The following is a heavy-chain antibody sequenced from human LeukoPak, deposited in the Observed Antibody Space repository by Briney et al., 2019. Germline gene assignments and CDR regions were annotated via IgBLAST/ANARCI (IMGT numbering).Heavy chain of an antibody. Sequence: GGSLRLSCAASGFTFSNYWMGWVRQAPGKGLEGVANIKQDGSEKYYVDSVKGRFTISRDNAKNSLYLQMNSLRVEDTAVYYCARVQGSSGPGIFEYWGQGTLVPVSS. D-gene: IGHD6-19*01. V-gene: IGHV3-7*01. CDR2: IKQDGSEK. CDR3: ARVQGSSGPGIFEY. J-gene: IGHJ4*02. CDR1: GFTFSNYW.